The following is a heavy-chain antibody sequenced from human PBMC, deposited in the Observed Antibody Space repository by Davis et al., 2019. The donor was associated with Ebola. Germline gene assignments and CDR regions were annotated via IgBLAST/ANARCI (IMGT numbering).Heavy chain of an antibody. CDR1: GGSVSSGSYY. J-gene: IGHJ5*02. Sequence: MPSETLSLTRTVSGGSVSSGSYYWSWIRQPPGKGLEWIGYIYYSGSTNYNPSLKSRVTISVDTSKNQFSLKLSSVTAADTAVYYCARGSHSGSYYRWFDPWGQGTLVTVSS. V-gene: IGHV4-61*01. CDR3: ARGSHSGSYYRWFDP. CDR2: IYYSGST. D-gene: IGHD1-26*01.